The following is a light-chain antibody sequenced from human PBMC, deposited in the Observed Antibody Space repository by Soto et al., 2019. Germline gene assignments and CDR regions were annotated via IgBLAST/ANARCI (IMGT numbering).Light chain of an antibody. CDR1: SSDVGVYDY. J-gene: IGLJ1*01. CDR3: SSYTNSSPYV. Sequence: QSALTQPASVSGSPGQSITISCIGTSSDVGVYDYVSWYQHHPGKAPKLLIYEVSNRPSGVSNRFSGSKSGNTASPTISGLQAEDEADYYCSSYTNSSPYVFGTGTKVTVL. CDR2: EVS. V-gene: IGLV2-14*01.